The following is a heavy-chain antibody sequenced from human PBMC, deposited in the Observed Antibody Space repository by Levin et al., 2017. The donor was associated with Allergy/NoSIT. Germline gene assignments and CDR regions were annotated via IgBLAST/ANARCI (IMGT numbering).Heavy chain of an antibody. J-gene: IGHJ4*02. Sequence: GGSLRLSCVVSGFIFSNNAMHWVRQAPGKGLEWVALILYDGSDKKYGDSVRGRFSISRDNSKNTLYLQMNSLRPEDTAVYYCAKDRGHTLDYWGQGTLVTVSS. D-gene: IGHD2-2*02. CDR1: GFIFSNNA. CDR3: AKDRGHTLDY. CDR2: ILYDGSDK. V-gene: IGHV3-30*18.